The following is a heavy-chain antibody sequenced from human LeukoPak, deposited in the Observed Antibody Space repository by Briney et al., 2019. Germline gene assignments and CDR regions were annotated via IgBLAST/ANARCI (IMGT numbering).Heavy chain of an antibody. V-gene: IGHV4-59*08. D-gene: IGHD1/OR15-1a*01. CDR3: ARHGGTVAINDAFDI. CDR1: SGSIISYY. CDR2: IYYSGRT. Sequence: SETQSLTCTVSSGSIISYYWSWIRQTPGKPLEWIGYIYYSGRTSYNPSLKSRVTISVDTSNNQFSLRLDSVTAADTAVYFCARHGGTVAINDAFDIWGQGTMVTVSS. J-gene: IGHJ3*02.